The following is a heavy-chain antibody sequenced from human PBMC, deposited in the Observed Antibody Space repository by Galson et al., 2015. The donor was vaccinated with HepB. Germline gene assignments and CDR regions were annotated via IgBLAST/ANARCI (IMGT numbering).Heavy chain of an antibody. V-gene: IGHV3-21*01. J-gene: IGHJ4*02. D-gene: IGHD4-17*01. Sequence: SLRLSCAASGFTFSSYSMNWVRQAQGKGLEWVSSISSSSSHIYYADSVKGRFTISRDNAKNSLYLQMNSLRAEDTAVYYCARPEYGDPALNYWGQGTLVTVSS. CDR2: ISSSSSHI. CDR1: GFTFSSYS. CDR3: ARPEYGDPALNY.